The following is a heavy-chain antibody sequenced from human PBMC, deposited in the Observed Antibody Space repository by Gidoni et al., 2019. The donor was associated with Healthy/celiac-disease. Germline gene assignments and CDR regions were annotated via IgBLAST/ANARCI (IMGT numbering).Heavy chain of an antibody. CDR3: ARVLNPVIPAAMNY. Sequence: QVQLVQSGAEVKKPGASVKVSCKASGYTFTGYYMHWVRQAPGQGLAWMGWINPNSGGTNYAQKFQGRVTMTRDTSISTAYMALSRLRSDDTAVYYCARVLNPVIPAAMNYWGQGTLVTVSS. CDR2: INPNSGGT. V-gene: IGHV1-2*02. CDR1: GYTFTGYY. D-gene: IGHD2-2*01. J-gene: IGHJ4*02.